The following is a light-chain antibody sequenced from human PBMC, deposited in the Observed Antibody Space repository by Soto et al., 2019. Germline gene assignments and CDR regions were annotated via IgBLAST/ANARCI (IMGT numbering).Light chain of an antibody. CDR2: DAS. V-gene: IGKV1-5*01. Sequence: IQMTQSTSTLAASAGARVPITCRASQNTNNWLAWFQQKPGQAPKLLIYDASNLKSGVPSRFSGSGSGTEFTLTISSLQSEDFAVYYCQQYNNWPPITFGQGTRLENK. CDR3: QQYNNWPPIT. J-gene: IGKJ5*01. CDR1: QNTNNW.